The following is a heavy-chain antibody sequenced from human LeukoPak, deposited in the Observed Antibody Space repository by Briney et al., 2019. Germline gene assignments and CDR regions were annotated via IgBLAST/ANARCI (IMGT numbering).Heavy chain of an antibody. CDR2: ISTAGDT. Sequence: QAGGSLRLSCAASGFTFSRYDMHWVRQVTGKGLEWVSAISTAGDTYYPGSVKGRFTISRENAKNSLYLQMSSLRAGDTAVYYCARGTGDAVTWFHYWGQGTLVTVSS. D-gene: IGHD1-14*01. V-gene: IGHV3-13*01. J-gene: IGHJ4*02. CDR3: ARGTGDAVTWFHY. CDR1: GFTFSRYD.